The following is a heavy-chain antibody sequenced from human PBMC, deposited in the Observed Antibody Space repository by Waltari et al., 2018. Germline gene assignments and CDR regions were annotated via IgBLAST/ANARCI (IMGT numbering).Heavy chain of an antibody. J-gene: IGHJ4*02. CDR2: IYPGDSAT. Sequence: VQLVQSGAEVKKPGESLKISCKGSGYNFTNYWIGWVRQMPGKCLEWMGIIYPGDSATKDSPSFQGQVTLSADKSSSTAYLQWSSLKASDTAMYYCARSDYCTGGNCYLHYWGQGTLVTVSS. CDR1: GYNFTNYW. V-gene: IGHV5-51*03. D-gene: IGHD2-15*01. CDR3: ARSDYCTGGNCYLHY.